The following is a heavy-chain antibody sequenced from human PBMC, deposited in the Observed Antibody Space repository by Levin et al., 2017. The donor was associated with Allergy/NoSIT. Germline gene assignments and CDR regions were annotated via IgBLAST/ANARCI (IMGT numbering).Heavy chain of an antibody. J-gene: IGHJ6*03. D-gene: IGHD6-13*01. CDR1: GFTFSSYG. CDR2: ISYDGSNK. Sequence: GGSLRLSCAASGFTFSSYGMHWVRQAPGKGLEWVAVISYDGSNKYYADSVKGRFTISRDNSKNTLYLQMNSLRAEDTAVYYCAKDWQQLANYYYYYMDVWGKGTTVTVSS. V-gene: IGHV3-30*18. CDR3: AKDWQQLANYYYYYMDV.